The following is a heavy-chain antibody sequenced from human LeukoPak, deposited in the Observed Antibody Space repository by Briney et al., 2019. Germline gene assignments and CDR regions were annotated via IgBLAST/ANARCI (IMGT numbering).Heavy chain of an antibody. CDR2: ISASGDTI. D-gene: IGHD6-13*01. CDR3: ARVMDPSKGAYSSSWYDC. J-gene: IGHJ4*02. Sequence: HPGGSLRLSCAASGFTFINFGMTWVRQAPGKGLEWVAGISASGDTIYYADSVKGRFTISRDNAKNSLYLQMNSLRAEDTAVYYCARVMDPSKGAYSSSWYDCWGQGTLVTVSS. CDR1: GFTFINFG. V-gene: IGHV3-48*04.